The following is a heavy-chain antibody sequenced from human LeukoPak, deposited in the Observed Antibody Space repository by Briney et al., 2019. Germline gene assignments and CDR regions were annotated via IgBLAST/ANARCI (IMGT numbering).Heavy chain of an antibody. CDR3: ARAKRYSYVDY. CDR2: IKLDGSEK. D-gene: IGHD5-18*01. J-gene: IGHJ4*02. V-gene: IGHV3-7*05. CDR1: GFTFSSYW. Sequence: GGSLRLSCAASGFTFSSYWMSWVRQAPGKGLEWVANIKLDGSEKYYVDSVKGRFTISRDNAANSLFLQMNSLRAEDTAVYYCARAKRYSYVDYWGQGTLVTVSS.